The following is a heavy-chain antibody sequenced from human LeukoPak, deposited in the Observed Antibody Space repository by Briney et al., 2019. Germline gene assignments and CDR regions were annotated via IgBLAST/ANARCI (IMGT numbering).Heavy chain of an antibody. Sequence: GGSLRLSCAASGFIFTSYWMHWVRQAPGKGLVWVSRINTDGSSTSYADSVKGRFTISRDNAKNTLYLQMNSLRAEDTAVYYCARDTYDSSGYYYGPFDYWGQGTLVTVSS. D-gene: IGHD3-22*01. CDR2: INTDGSST. V-gene: IGHV3-74*01. CDR1: GFIFTSYW. J-gene: IGHJ4*02. CDR3: ARDTYDSSGYYYGPFDY.